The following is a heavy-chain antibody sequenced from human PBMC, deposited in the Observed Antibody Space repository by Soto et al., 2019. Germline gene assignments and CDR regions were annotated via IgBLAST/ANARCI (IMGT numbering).Heavy chain of an antibody. D-gene: IGHD2-15*01. J-gene: IGHJ4*02. Sequence: PSETLSLTCTVSGDSISSNNNYWSWIRQPPGEGLEWIGFISYSGATSYSPSLKSRVAISLDTSKNQFSLSLSSVTAADTAVYYCARAQGWPKIQGYFDYWGQGTLVTVSS. CDR1: GDSISSNNNY. CDR2: ISYSGAT. CDR3: ARAQGWPKIQGYFDY. V-gene: IGHV4-30-4*01.